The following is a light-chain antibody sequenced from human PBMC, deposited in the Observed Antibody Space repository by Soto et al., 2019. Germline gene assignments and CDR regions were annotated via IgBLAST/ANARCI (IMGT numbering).Light chain of an antibody. CDR1: VVAKKY. CDR2: KDS. Sequence: SYELTQPSSVSVSPGQTARITCSGDVVAKKYGRWFQQKPGQAPVLVIYKDSERPSGISERFSGSSSGTTVTLTISGAQVEDEADYYCYSAADNNLVFGGGTKLTVL. V-gene: IGLV3-27*01. CDR3: YSAADNNLV. J-gene: IGLJ2*01.